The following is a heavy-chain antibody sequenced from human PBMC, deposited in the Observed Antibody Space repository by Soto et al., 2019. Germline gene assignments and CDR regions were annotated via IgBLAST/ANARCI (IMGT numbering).Heavy chain of an antibody. CDR3: AKKYRSDSCCRPDFDY. V-gene: IGHV3-9*01. J-gene: IGHJ4*02. CDR1: GFTFDDYA. Sequence: PGGSLRLSCAASGFTFDDYAMHWVRQAPGKGLEWVSGISWNSGSIGYADSVKGRFTISRDNAKNSLYLQMNSLRAEDTALYYCAKKYRSDSCCRPDFDYWGQGTLVTVSS. CDR2: ISWNSGSI. D-gene: IGHD3-16*02.